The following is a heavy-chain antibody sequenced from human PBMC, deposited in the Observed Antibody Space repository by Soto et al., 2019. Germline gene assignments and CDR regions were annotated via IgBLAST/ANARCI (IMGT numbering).Heavy chain of an antibody. CDR1: GGSFSDYY. V-gene: IGHV4-34*01. CDR3: ETNSSSRPGGGWFDP. Sequence: PSETLSLTCAVYGGSFSDYYWSWIRQPPGKGLEWIGEINHSGSTNYNPSLKSRVTISVDTSKNQFSLKLSSVTAADTAVYYCETNSSSRPGGGWFDPWGQGTLVTVSS. D-gene: IGHD2-15*01. J-gene: IGHJ5*02. CDR2: INHSGST.